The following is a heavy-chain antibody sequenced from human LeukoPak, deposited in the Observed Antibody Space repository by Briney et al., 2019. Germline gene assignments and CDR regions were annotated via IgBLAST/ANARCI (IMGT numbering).Heavy chain of an antibody. Sequence: SETLSLTYAVSGYSISSGYFWVWIRQPPGKGLEWIGEISHSGSTNYNPSLKSRLTISVDTSKNQFSLKLSSVTAADTAVYYCARGVSALSYWGQGTLVTVSS. CDR1: GYSISSGYF. J-gene: IGHJ4*02. CDR3: ARGVSALSY. V-gene: IGHV4-38-2*01. CDR2: ISHSGST.